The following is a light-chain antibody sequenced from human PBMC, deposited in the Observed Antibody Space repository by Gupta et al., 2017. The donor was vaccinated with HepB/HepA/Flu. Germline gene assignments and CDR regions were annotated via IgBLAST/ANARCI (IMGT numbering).Light chain of an antibody. J-gene: IGKJ1*01. CDR1: QRISNW. CDR3: QQYSDYSWT. Sequence: DIQMTQSPSTLSASVGDRVTITCRATQRISNWLAWYQQKPGKAPKVLIYKASNLESGVPSRFSGSGSGTEFTLTISSLQPDDFATYYCQQYSDYSWTFGQGTKVEI. V-gene: IGKV1-5*03. CDR2: KAS.